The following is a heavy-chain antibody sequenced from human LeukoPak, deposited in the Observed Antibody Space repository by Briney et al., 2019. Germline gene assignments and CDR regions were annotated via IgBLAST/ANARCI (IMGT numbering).Heavy chain of an antibody. CDR3: AREGGYSYGYLRYFDY. Sequence: WASVKVSCKASGYTFTSYAMNWVRRAPGQGLEWMGWINTNTGNPTYAQGFTGRFVFSLDTSVSTAYLQISSLKAEDTAVYYCAREGGYSYGYLRYFDYWGQGTLVTVSS. D-gene: IGHD5-18*01. V-gene: IGHV7-4-1*02. CDR1: GYTFTSYA. J-gene: IGHJ4*02. CDR2: INTNTGNP.